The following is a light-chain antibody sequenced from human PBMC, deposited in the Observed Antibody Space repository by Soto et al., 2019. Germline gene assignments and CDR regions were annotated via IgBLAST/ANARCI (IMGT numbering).Light chain of an antibody. J-gene: IGKJ2*01. CDR2: GIS. CDR3: QQYSSLPHT. CDR1: QSVTNRY. V-gene: IGKV3-20*01. Sequence: ESVLTQSPGTLSVSPGERATLSCRASQSVTNRYFAWYQQRPGQAPRLLIYGISNRATGIPDRFSGSGSGTDFTLTISRLEHEDFVVYDCQQYSSLPHTFGQGTKLEVK.